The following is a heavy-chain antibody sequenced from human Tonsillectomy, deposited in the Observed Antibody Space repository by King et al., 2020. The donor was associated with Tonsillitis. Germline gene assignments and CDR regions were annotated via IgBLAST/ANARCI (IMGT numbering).Heavy chain of an antibody. CDR1: GGSISSYY. D-gene: IGHD3-22*01. Sequence: TCTVSGGSISSYYWSWIRKPPGKGLKWMEYIYYSESTNHNPSLKSRVTISLDTFNKQYSMKKSSVTAADTAVYYSASSDYYDSSGTSYYYYMGVWGKGTTVTVSS. CDR2: IYYSEST. J-gene: IGHJ6*03. CDR3: ASSDYYDSSGTSYYYYMGV. V-gene: IGHV4-59*08.